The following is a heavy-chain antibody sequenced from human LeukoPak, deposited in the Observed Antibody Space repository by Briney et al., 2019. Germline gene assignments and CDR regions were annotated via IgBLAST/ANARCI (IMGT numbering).Heavy chain of an antibody. CDR1: GGSISSYY. CDR2: IYYSGST. V-gene: IGHV4-59*08. J-gene: IGHJ4*02. D-gene: IGHD3-22*01. Sequence: SATLSLTCTVSGGSISSYYWSWIRQPPGKGLEWIGYIYYSGSTNYNPSLKSRVTISVDTSKNQFSLKLSSVTAADTAVYYCARHEGAYDSSGYYYDYWGQGTLVTVSS. CDR3: ARHEGAYDSSGYYYDY.